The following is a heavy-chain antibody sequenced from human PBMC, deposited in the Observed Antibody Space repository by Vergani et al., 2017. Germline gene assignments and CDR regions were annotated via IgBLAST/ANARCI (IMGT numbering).Heavy chain of an antibody. D-gene: IGHD2-15*01. CDR1: GGSISSYY. J-gene: IGHJ4*02. Sequence: QVQLQESGPGLVKPSQTLSLTCTVSGGSISSYYWSWIRQPAGKGLEWIGRIYTSGSTNYNPSLKSRVTMSVDTSKNQFSLKLSSVTAADTAVYYCARGGYCSGGSCRNFDYWGQGTLVTVSS. V-gene: IGHV4-4*07. CDR2: IYTSGST. CDR3: ARGGYCSGGSCRNFDY.